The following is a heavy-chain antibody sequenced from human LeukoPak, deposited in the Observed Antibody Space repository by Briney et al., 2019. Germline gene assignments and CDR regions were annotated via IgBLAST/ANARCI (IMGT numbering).Heavy chain of an antibody. CDR3: ARGVEPLAANTLAY. V-gene: IGHV3-53*01. CDR1: GFTVSSTF. J-gene: IGHJ4*02. D-gene: IGHD1-14*01. CDR2: LYSGGST. Sequence: GGSLRLSCAASGFTVSSTFMSWVRQAPGKGLEWVSVLYSGGSTYYADSVKGRFTISRDNSKNTLYLEMNSLSPDDTAVYYCARGVEPLAANTLAYWGQGTLVTVSS.